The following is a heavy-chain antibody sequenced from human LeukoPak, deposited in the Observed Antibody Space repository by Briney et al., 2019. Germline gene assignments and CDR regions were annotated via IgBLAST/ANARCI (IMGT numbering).Heavy chain of an antibody. Sequence: SETLSLTCAVYGGSFSGYYWSWIRQPPGKGLEWIGEINHSGSTNYNPSLKSRVTISVDTSKKQFSLKLSSVTAADTAVYYCARVLEGSSGQHWYFDLWGRGTLLTVSS. D-gene: IGHD6-19*01. CDR1: GGSFSGYY. CDR2: INHSGST. CDR3: ARVLEGSSGQHWYFDL. J-gene: IGHJ2*01. V-gene: IGHV4-34*01.